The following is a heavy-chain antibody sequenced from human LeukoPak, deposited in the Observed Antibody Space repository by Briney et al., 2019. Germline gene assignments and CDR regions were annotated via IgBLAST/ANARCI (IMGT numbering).Heavy chain of an antibody. Sequence: ASVNVSCKASGYTFTSYGISWVRQAPGQGLEWMGWISAYNGNTNYAQKLQGRVTMTRDTSISTAYMELSRLRSDDTAVYYCASGQVPDDFDYWGQGTLATVSS. CDR1: GYTFTSYG. D-gene: IGHD2-2*01. CDR2: ISAYNGNT. J-gene: IGHJ4*02. V-gene: IGHV1-18*01. CDR3: ASGQVPDDFDY.